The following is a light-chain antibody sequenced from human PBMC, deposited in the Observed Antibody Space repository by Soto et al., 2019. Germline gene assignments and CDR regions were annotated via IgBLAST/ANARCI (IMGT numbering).Light chain of an antibody. V-gene: IGKV1-5*03. J-gene: IGKJ2*01. CDR3: QQYNSYSI. Sequence: DIQMTQSPSTLSASVGDRVTITCRASQSISSWLAWYQQKPGKAPKLLIYKASSLESGVPSRFGGSGSGTEFTLTISSLQPDDFATYYCQQYNSYSIFGQGTKLEIK. CDR1: QSISSW. CDR2: KAS.